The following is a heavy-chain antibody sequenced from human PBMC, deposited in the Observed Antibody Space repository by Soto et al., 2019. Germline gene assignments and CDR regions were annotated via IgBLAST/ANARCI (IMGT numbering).Heavy chain of an antibody. D-gene: IGHD6-13*01. CDR2: IYHTGNT. Sequence: QVQLQESGPGLVKPSGTLSLTCTVSGGSITSTNWWTWIRRHQGKGLEWIGEIYHTGNTNYNPSLKSRVTISVDKSKNQSSLNLRSVTAADTAVYFCGRDEAISASDTLGQGILVTISS. CDR1: GGSITSTNW. V-gene: IGHV4-4*02. J-gene: IGHJ5*02. CDR3: GRDEAISASDT.